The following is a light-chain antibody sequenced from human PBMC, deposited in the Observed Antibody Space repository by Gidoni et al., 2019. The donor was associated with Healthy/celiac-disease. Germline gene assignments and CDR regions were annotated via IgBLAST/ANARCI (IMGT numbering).Light chain of an antibody. V-gene: IGKV1-39*01. Sequence: DIQMTQSPSSLSASVGDRVTITCRASQSISSYLNWYQQKPGKAPKLLIYAASSLQSGVPSRFSGSASGTYFTLTISSLQPEDFATYYCQHSYSTPLTFGGGTKVEIK. CDR2: AAS. CDR3: QHSYSTPLT. J-gene: IGKJ4*01. CDR1: QSISSY.